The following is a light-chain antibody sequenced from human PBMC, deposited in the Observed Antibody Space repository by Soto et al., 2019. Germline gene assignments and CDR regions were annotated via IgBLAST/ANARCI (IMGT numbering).Light chain of an antibody. CDR3: PQSYSTPRT. J-gene: IGKJ2*02. V-gene: IGKV1-39*01. Sequence: DIPMTQSPSSLSASVGARVTLTCRASQSISNYLHWYQQKPGQAPKLLIYAASRLQSAVPSRFSGSVSGTDFTPTISSLQREDLAAYYCPQSYSTPRTFGQGTKLEIK. CDR1: QSISNY. CDR2: AAS.